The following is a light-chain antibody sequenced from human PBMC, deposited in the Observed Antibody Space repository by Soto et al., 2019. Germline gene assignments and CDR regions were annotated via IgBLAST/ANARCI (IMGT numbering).Light chain of an antibody. CDR2: DVS. CDR3: ISYTCGNTVVRA. CDR1: SSDVGGYNY. Sequence: QSALTQPASVSGSPGPASTISCTGTSSDVGGYNYVSWFQQHPGKAPKLMIYDVSNRHSGVSYHFSVSKSGNTASLTISGLQAEDEAAYYCISYTCGNTVVRAFGTGTKLTVL. V-gene: IGLV2-14*01. J-gene: IGLJ1*01.